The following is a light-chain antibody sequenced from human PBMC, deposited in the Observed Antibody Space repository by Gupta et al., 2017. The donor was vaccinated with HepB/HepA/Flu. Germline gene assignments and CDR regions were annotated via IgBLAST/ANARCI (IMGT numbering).Light chain of an antibody. V-gene: IGLV2-8*01. J-gene: IGLJ1*01. Sequence: QSALTQPPSPSASPGHSVTISYTGTSTDVGRYNYVSCYQQYPGNAPKLMIYEVSKRPSGVPDRFSGSKSGNTASLTVSGLQADDEADYYCSSYAGSNNWGVFGTGTKVTVL. CDR3: SSYAGSNNWGV. CDR2: EVS. CDR1: STDVGRYNY.